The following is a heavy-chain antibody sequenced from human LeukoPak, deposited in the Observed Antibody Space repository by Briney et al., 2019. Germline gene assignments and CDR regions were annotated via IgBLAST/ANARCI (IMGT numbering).Heavy chain of an antibody. CDR3: ARNKPNYYYYYGMDV. CDR2: INPNSGGT. V-gene: IGHV1-2*02. D-gene: IGHD1-14*01. J-gene: IGHJ6*02. CDR1: GYTFTGYY. Sequence: ASVKVSCKASGYTFTGYYMHWVRQAPGQGLEWMGWINPNSGGTNYAQKFQGRVTMTRDTSISTAYMELSRLRSDDTAVYYCARNKPNYYYYYGMDVWGQGTTVTVSS.